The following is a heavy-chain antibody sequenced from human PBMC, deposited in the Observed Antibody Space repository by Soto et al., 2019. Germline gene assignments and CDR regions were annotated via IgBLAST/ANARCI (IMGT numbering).Heavy chain of an antibody. Sequence: VQVVESGGGLVQPGGSLRLSCAASGFTFSSNSMNWVRQAPGKGLEWISYISSSSSTIYADSVKGRFTISRDNAKNSLYLQMNSLRDEDTPVYYCARVIWSGHLTSDLWGQGTLVTVSS. CDR2: ISSSSSTI. D-gene: IGHD3-3*01. CDR3: ARVIWSGHLTSDL. J-gene: IGHJ5*02. CDR1: GFTFSSNS. V-gene: IGHV3-48*02.